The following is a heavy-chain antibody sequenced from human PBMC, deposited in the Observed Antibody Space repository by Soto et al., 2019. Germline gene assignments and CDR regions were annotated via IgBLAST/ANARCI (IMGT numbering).Heavy chain of an antibody. CDR1: GYTFTTYE. J-gene: IGHJ6*04. CDR2: INAGNGNT. CDR3: ARNCLGLGV. D-gene: IGHD7-27*01. Sequence: ASVKVSCKASGYTFTTYEIYWVRQAPGQGLEWMGRINAGNGNTKYSQKFQDRLTMTRDTPATTVYIELSGLTFEDTAVYYCARNCLGLGVCAKGTTVTVSS. V-gene: IGHV1-3*01.